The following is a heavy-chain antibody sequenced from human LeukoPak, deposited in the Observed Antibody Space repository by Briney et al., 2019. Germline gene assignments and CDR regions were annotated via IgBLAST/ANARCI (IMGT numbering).Heavy chain of an antibody. Sequence: PGGSLRLSCAVSGFTFDIAWMNWVRQAPGEGLEWVGRIKSKNDGAATDYAAPARGRFTISTDDSKNTLYLQMNSLKTEDTAVYYCVSRDAYKPRYFMDVWGKGTTVTVSS. V-gene: IGHV3-15*01. CDR1: GFTFDIAW. J-gene: IGHJ6*03. CDR2: IKSKNDGAAT. D-gene: IGHD5-24*01. CDR3: VSRDAYKPRYFMDV.